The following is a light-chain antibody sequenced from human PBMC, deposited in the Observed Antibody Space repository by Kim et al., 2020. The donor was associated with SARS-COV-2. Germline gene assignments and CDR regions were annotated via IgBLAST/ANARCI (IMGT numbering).Light chain of an antibody. J-gene: IGKJ1*01. CDR1: QSIGTW. V-gene: IGKV1-5*01. CDR3: QQYTNSWT. CDR2: DAS. Sequence: SASVGDRVTITYRASQSIGTWLAWYQQKSGKAPKVLIYDASTLESGVPSRFSGSGSGTEFTLTISSLQPDDFATYYCQQYTNSWTFGQGTKVDIK.